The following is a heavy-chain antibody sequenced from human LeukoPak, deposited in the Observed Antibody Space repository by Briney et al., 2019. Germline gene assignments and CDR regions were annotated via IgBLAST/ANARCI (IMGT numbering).Heavy chain of an antibody. CDR2: ISAHNGQS. Sequence: ASVKVSCKASGYSFTSYGISWVRQAPGQGLEWMGWISAHNGQSDYAQKLQGRVTMTTDTSTSTAYMELRSLRSDDTAVYYCASFAWEYQLLGGWGQGTLVTVSS. D-gene: IGHD2-2*01. CDR3: ASFAWEYQLLGG. J-gene: IGHJ4*02. V-gene: IGHV1-18*01. CDR1: GYSFTSYG.